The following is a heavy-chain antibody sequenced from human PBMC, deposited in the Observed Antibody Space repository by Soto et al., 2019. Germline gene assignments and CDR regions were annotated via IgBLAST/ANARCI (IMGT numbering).Heavy chain of an antibody. CDR3: ARGARIAAAGTGVDWFDP. D-gene: IGHD6-13*01. V-gene: IGHV1-69*02. CDR2: IIPILGIA. CDR1: GGTFSSYT. J-gene: IGHJ5*02. Sequence: QVQLVQSGAEVQKPGSSVKVSCKASGGTFSSYTISWVRQAPGQGLEWMGRIIPILGIANYAQKFQGRVTITADKSTGKAYMELSSLRSEDTAVYYCARGARIAAAGTGVDWFDPWGQGTLVTVSS.